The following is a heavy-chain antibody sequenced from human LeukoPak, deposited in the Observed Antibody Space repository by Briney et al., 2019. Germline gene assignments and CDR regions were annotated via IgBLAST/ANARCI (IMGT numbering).Heavy chain of an antibody. CDR3: AKVADAIMVGRYDP. D-gene: IGHD2-21*01. V-gene: IGHV3-30*18. Sequence: GGSLRLSCAASGFTFSSYAMSWVRQAPGKGLEWVAVISYDGSNKYYADSVKGRFTISRDNSKNTLYLQMNSLRAEDTAVYYCAKVADAIMVGRYDPWGQGTLVTVSS. CDR1: GFTFSSYA. CDR2: ISYDGSNK. J-gene: IGHJ5*02.